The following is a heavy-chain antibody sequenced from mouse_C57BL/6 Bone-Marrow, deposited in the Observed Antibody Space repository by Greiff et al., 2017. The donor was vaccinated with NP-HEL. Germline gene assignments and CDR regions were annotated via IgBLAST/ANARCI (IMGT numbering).Heavy chain of an antibody. CDR1: GYTFTSYG. CDR3: ARWGYPEAWYLDD. V-gene: IGHV1-64*01. Sequence: VQLLQSGAELVKPGASVKLSCTASGYTFTSYGMTWVRQSPDKSLEWVGTINPDCGNTCYNEKFKGQATLTVDKSSSTAYMQLSSLTSEDSAVYYCARWGYPEAWYLDDWGKGTTVTVSS. D-gene: IGHD3-1*01. CDR2: INPDCGNT. J-gene: IGHJ1*03.